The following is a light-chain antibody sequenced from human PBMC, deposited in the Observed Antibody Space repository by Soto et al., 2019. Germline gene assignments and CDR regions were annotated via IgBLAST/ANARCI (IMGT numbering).Light chain of an antibody. CDR1: QSVTNSF. CDR3: QQYVSSPWA. J-gene: IGKJ1*01. CDR2: GAS. Sequence: EIVLAQSPGTLSLSPGERATLSCRASQSVTNSFLAWYQQKPGQAPRLLIYGASRRATGIPDRFTGSGSGTDFTLTISRLEPEDFALYSCQQYVSSPWAFGQGTKVEI. V-gene: IGKV3-20*01.